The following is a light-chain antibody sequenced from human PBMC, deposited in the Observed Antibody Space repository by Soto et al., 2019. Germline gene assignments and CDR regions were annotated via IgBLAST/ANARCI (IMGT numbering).Light chain of an antibody. V-gene: IGLV2-14*01. Sequence: QSLLSQPASGSGSLGHSITISCTGTSRDVGAYNYVSWYQQQPGKAPKLMISEVSNRPSGVSNRFSGSKSGNTASLIISGLQAEDEADYYCCSFTSITTYVFGTGTKVTVL. CDR1: SRDVGAYNY. J-gene: IGLJ1*01. CDR3: CSFTSITTYV. CDR2: EVS.